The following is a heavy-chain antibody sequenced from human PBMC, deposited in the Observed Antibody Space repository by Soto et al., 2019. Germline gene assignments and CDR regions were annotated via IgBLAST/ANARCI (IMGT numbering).Heavy chain of an antibody. CDR1: GGSISSSSYY. CDR2: IYYSGST. Sequence: QLQLQESGPGLVKPSETLSLTCTVSGGSISSSSYYWGWIRQPPGKGLEWIGSIYYSGSTYYNPSLKSRVTLSVDTSKNQFSLKLSSVTAADTAVYYCARVGGLRSGWFDPWGQGTLVTVSS. CDR3: ARVGGLRSGWFDP. J-gene: IGHJ5*02. V-gene: IGHV4-39*01. D-gene: IGHD4-17*01.